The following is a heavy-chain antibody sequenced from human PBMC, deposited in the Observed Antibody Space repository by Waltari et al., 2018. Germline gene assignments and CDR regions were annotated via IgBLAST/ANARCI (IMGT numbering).Heavy chain of an antibody. CDR2: ISGGGGTI. CDR3: ARQFTTDDPFDV. CDR1: GFSLVGYE. D-gene: IGHD1-1*01. Sequence: DEQLVGSGGGLVQPGGALGVTCVGSGFSLVGYEMNWLRQVPGKWLEWLAYISGGGGTIYHGDSLRGRFTISRDNAEQSVSLQMDSLTVEDTAVYYCARQFTTDDPFDVWGPGTMVTVSS. J-gene: IGHJ3*01. V-gene: IGHV3-48*03.